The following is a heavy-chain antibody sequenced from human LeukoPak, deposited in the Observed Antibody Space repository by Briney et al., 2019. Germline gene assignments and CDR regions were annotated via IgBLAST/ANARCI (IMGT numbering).Heavy chain of an antibody. CDR1: GASISNYY. Sequence: PSETLSLTCSVSGASISNYYWSWIRQPAGKGLEFIGLFYNSGSTNCNPSLKSRVTMSVDTSKNQFSLKLNSVTAADTAVYYCARERGEEYSSGWYKRNYFDNWGQGTRVTVSS. CDR2: FYNSGST. V-gene: IGHV4-4*07. J-gene: IGHJ4*02. D-gene: IGHD6-19*01. CDR3: ARERGEEYSSGWYKRNYFDN.